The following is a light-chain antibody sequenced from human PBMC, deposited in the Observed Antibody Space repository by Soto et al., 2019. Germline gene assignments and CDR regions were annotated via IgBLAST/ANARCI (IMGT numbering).Light chain of an antibody. Sequence: QSVLTQPASVSGSPGQSITISCSGTSSDIGGYNYVSWYQQHPGKAPKLLIYEVSHRPSRVSNRFSASKSGNTASLTISGLQTEDEDDYYCSSYTSSTTLYVFGTGTKVTVL. CDR2: EVS. J-gene: IGLJ1*01. V-gene: IGLV2-14*01. CDR3: SSYTSSTTLYV. CDR1: SSDIGGYNY.